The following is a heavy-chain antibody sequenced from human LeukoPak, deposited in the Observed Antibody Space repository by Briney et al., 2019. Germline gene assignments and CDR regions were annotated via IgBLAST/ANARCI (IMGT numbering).Heavy chain of an antibody. CDR3: AFSSYYYYYGMGV. J-gene: IGHJ6*02. D-gene: IGHD2-15*01. V-gene: IGHV4-59*12. CDR1: GGSISSYY. CDR2: VYYSGST. Sequence: SETLSLTCTVSGGSISSYYWSWIRQPPGKGLEWIGYVYYSGSTNYNPSLKSRVTISVDTSKNQFSLKLSSVTAADTAVYYCAFSSYYYYYGMGVWGQGTTVTVSS.